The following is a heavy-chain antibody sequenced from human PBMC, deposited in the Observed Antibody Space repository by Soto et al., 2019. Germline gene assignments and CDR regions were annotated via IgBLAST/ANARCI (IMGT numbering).Heavy chain of an antibody. CDR1: GLTFSNYA. D-gene: IGHD1-7*01. CDR2: MSGSSRTT. Sequence: GGSLRLSCATSGLTFSNYAMSWVRQAPGGGLEWVSSMSGSSRTTYYADSVRGRFTISRDRSKNTLYLQMSSLRAEDTALYYCAKNQERELPRVIDFWGQGTLVTVSS. CDR3: AKNQERELPRVIDF. J-gene: IGHJ4*02. V-gene: IGHV3-23*01.